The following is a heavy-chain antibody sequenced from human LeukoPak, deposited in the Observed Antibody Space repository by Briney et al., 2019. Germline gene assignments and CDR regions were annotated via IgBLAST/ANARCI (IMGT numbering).Heavy chain of an antibody. CDR2: MNPNSGNT. D-gene: IGHD2-2*01. J-gene: IGHJ5*02. CDR1: GYTFTSYD. Sequence: ASVNVSCKASGYTFTSYDINWVRQATGQGLEWMGWMNPNSGNTGYAQKFQGRVTMTRSTSISTAYMELSSLRSEDTAVYYCARGTISPWYQYWFNPWGQGTLVTVSS. V-gene: IGHV1-8*01. CDR3: ARGTISPWYQYWFNP.